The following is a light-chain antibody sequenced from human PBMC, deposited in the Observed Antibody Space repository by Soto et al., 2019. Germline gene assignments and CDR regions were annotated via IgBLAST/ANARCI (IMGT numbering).Light chain of an antibody. V-gene: IGKV3-20*01. Sequence: ALAQSPGTLSLTPGERATLSCRSSQTVTSGYLAWYQQKPGQAPRLLIYGASTRATGIPDRFSGSGSGTDFTLTISRLEPEDFAVYYCQQYGSSPLTFGGGTKVAIK. CDR1: QTVTSGY. CDR2: GAS. CDR3: QQYGSSPLT. J-gene: IGKJ4*01.